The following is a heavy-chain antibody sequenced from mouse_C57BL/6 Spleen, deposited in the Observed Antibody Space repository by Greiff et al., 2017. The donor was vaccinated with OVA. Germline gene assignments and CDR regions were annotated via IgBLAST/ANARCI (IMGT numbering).Heavy chain of an antibody. Sequence: VQLQQSGPELVKPGASVKISCKASGYAFSSSWMNWVKQRPGQGLEWIGEIDPSDSYTNYNQKFKGKATLTVDTSSSTAYMQLSSLTSEDSAVYYCARRRRATMVTDYWGQGTTLTVSS. CDR1: GYAFSSSW. D-gene: IGHD2-2*01. CDR3: ARRRRATMVTDY. CDR2: IDPSDSYT. V-gene: IGHV1S126*01. J-gene: IGHJ2*01.